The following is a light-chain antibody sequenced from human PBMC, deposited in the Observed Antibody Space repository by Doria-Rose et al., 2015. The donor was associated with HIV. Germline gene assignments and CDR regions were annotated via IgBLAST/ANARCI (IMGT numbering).Light chain of an antibody. V-gene: IGLV1-51*01. J-gene: IGLJ2*01. CDR1: SSNIGNNY. CDR3: ATWDSSLSAVV. CDR2: DNN. Sequence: QKVTISCSGSSSNIGNNYVSWYQQLPGTAPKLFIYDNNKRPSGIPDRFSGSKSGTSATLGITGLQTGDEADYYCATWDSSLSAVVFGGGSKVTVL.